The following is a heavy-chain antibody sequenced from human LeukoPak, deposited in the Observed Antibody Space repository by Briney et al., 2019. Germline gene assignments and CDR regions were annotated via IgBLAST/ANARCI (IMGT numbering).Heavy chain of an antibody. CDR2: ISSSSSTI. D-gene: IGHD2-21*02. CDR1: GFTFSSYS. V-gene: IGHV3-48*01. J-gene: IGHJ3*02. CDR3: AAHYCGGACYPHRDAFDI. Sequence: GGSLRLSCAASGFTFSSYSMNWVRQAPGKGLGWVSYISSSSSTIYYADSVKGRFTISKDSAKNSLYLQMNSLRAEDTAVYYCAAHYCGGACYPHRDAFDIWGQGTMVTVSS.